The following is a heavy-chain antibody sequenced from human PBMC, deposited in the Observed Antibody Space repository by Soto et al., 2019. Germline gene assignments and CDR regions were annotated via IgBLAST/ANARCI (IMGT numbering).Heavy chain of an antibody. CDR1: GGSISSYY. CDR2: IYYSGST. Sequence: QVQLQESGPGLVKPSETLSLTCTVSGGSISSYYWSWIRQPPGKGLEWIGYIYYSGSTNYNPSLKSRXXIXVXXSQNQFSLKLSSVTAADTAVYYCASATAMAPNFDYWGQGTLVTVSS. CDR3: ASATAMAPNFDY. J-gene: IGHJ4*02. V-gene: IGHV4-59*08. D-gene: IGHD5-18*01.